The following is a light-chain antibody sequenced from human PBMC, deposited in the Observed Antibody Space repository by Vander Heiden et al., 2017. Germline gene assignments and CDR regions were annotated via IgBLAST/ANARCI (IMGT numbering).Light chain of an antibody. J-gene: IGLJ3*02. CDR2: DDS. Sequence: SFVLTHPPSVSLPPGRKAGIASGGNNIGGKSVHWYQQKPGQAPVLVVYDDSARPSGIPERFSGSNSGNTATLTISRVEAGDEADYYCQVWDSSSDHRVFGGGTKLTVL. V-gene: IGLV3-21*03. CDR1: NIGGKS. CDR3: QVWDSSSDHRV.